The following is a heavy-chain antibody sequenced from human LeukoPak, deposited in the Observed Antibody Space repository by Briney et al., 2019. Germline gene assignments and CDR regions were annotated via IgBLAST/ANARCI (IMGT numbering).Heavy chain of an antibody. CDR1: GFTFGDYA. J-gene: IGHJ4*02. D-gene: IGHD3-16*01. CDR3: TRWGSTHFDY. CDR2: IRSKAYGGTT. Sequence: GGSLRLSCTASGFTFGDYAMSWVRQAPGKGLEWVGFIRSKAYGGTTEYAASVKGRFTISRDDSKSIAYLQMNSLKTEDRAVYYCTRWGSTHFDYWGQGTLVTVSS. V-gene: IGHV3-49*04.